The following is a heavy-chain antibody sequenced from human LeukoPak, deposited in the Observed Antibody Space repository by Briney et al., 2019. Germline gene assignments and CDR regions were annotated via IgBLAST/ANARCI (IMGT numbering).Heavy chain of an antibody. CDR1: GYSFTSYW. Sequence: GESLKISCKGSGYSFTSYWIGWVRQMPGKGLEWMGIIYPGDSDTRYSPSFQGQVTISADKSISTAYLQWSSLKASDTAMYYCARYFRIAAANRAEYFQHWGQGTLVTVSS. CDR3: ARYFRIAAANRAEYFQH. D-gene: IGHD6-13*01. J-gene: IGHJ1*01. V-gene: IGHV5-51*01. CDR2: IYPGDSDT.